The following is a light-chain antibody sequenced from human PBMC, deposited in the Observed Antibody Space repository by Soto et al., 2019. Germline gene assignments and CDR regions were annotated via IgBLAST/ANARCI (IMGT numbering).Light chain of an antibody. J-gene: IGLJ2*01. Sequence: QSVLTQPASVSGPPGQSITISCTGTTSDIANYNLVSWYQQHPGKIPKLIIHEDNKRPSGISDRSSGAKSGNTASLTISALQAEDEADYYCCSYEGCPTRSVIFGGGTQLTVL. CDR3: CSYEGCPTRSVI. V-gene: IGLV2-23*01. CDR2: EDN. CDR1: TSDIANYNL.